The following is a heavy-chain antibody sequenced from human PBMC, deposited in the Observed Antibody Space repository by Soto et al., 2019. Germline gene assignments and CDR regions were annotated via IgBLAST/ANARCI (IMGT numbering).Heavy chain of an antibody. CDR2: IYSGGST. Sequence: GGSLRLSCAASGFTVSSNYMSWVRQAPGKGLEWVSVIYSGGSTYYADSVKGRFTISRDNSKNTLYLQMNSLRAEDTAVYYCARVNPLVYYYGMDVWGQGTTVTVSS. CDR3: ARVNPLVYYYGMDV. V-gene: IGHV3-53*01. D-gene: IGHD6-6*01. CDR1: GFTVSSNY. J-gene: IGHJ6*02.